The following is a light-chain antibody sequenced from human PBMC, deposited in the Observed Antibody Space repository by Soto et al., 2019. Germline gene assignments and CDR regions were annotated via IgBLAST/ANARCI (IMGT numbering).Light chain of an antibody. J-gene: IGLJ1*01. CDR3: QAWDSSTGV. CDR1: KLGDKY. CDR2: QDS. V-gene: IGLV3-1*01. Sequence: SYELTQPPSVSVSPGQTASITCSGDKLGDKYAPWYQQKPGQSPVLVIYQDSKRPSGIPERFSGSNSGNTATLAISGTQAMDEADYYCQAWDSSTGVFGTGTKVTVL.